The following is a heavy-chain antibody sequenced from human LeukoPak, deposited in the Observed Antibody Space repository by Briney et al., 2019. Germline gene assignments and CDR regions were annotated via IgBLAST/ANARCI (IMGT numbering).Heavy chain of an antibody. Sequence: SETLSLTCTVSGVSISSSSYYWGWIRQPPGKGLEWIGSIYYSGSTYYNPSLKSRVTISVDTSKDQFSLNLSSVTAADTAVYYCARHGLAVAGTRGYYFDYWGQGTLVTVSS. J-gene: IGHJ4*02. D-gene: IGHD6-19*01. CDR1: GVSISSSSYY. CDR2: IYYSGST. V-gene: IGHV4-39*01. CDR3: ARHGLAVAGTRGYYFDY.